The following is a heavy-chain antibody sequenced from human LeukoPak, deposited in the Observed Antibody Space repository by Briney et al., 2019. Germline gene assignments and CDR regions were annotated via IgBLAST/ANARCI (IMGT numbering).Heavy chain of an antibody. Sequence: ASVKVSCKVSGYTLTELSMHWVRQAPGRGLEWMGGSDPEDGETIYAQKFQGRVTVTRDTSTSTVYLDLRSLRSEDTAVYYCARPLAPVMLNAFDIWGQGTMITVSS. V-gene: IGHV1-24*01. CDR3: ARPLAPVMLNAFDI. J-gene: IGHJ3*02. D-gene: IGHD3-16*01. CDR2: SDPEDGET. CDR1: GYTLTELS.